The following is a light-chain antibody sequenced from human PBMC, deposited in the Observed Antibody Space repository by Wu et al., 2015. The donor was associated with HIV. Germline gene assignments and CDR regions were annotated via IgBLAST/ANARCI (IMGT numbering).Light chain of an antibody. CDR1: QSVDTY. CDR3: QHLSSWPPIS. V-gene: IGKV3-11*01. Sequence: EIVLTQSPATLSLSPGERATLSCRASQSVDTYLAWYQQRPGQPPRLLINDASNRATGIPARFSATASGTDFTLTITSLEPDDSAIYYCQHLSSWPPISFGQGTRLEIK. CDR2: DAS. J-gene: IGKJ5*01.